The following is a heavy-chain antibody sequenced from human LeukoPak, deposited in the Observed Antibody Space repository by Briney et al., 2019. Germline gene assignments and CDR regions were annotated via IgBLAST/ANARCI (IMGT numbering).Heavy chain of an antibody. CDR3: ARLRSGTTVDY. Sequence: PSETLSLTCTVSGGSISSSSYYWGWIRQPPGKGLEWIGSIYYSGSTYYNPSLKSRVTISVDTSKNQFSLKLSSVTAADTAVYYCARLRSGTTVDYWGQGTLVTVSS. V-gene: IGHV4-39*01. J-gene: IGHJ4*02. CDR2: IYYSGST. CDR1: GGSISSSSYY. D-gene: IGHD1-1*01.